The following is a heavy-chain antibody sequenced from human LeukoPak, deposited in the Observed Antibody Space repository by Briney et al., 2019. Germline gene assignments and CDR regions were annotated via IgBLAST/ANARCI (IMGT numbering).Heavy chain of an antibody. CDR1: GGSFSGHY. Sequence: SETLSLTCAVYGGSFSGHYWSWIRQPPGKGLEWIGKINHSGTTNYNPSLKSRVTISIDTSKNQFSLKLSSLTAADTAVYYCARSYYGSGSRHLDFWGQGILVTVSS. J-gene: IGHJ4*02. CDR2: INHSGTT. D-gene: IGHD3-10*01. V-gene: IGHV4-34*01. CDR3: ARSYYGSGSRHLDF.